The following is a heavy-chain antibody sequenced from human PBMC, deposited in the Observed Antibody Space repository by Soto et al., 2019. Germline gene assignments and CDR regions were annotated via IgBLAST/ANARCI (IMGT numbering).Heavy chain of an antibody. V-gene: IGHV4-31*03. CDR3: ARALGYCSGGSCYRTNWFDP. J-gene: IGHJ5*02. CDR1: GGSISSGGYY. CDR2: IYYSGST. Sequence: SETLSLTCTVSGGSISSGGYYWSWIRQHPGKGLEWIGYIYYSGSTYYNPSLKSRVTISVDTSKNQFSLKLSSVTAADTAVYYCARALGYCSGGSCYRTNWFDPWGQGTLVTVSS. D-gene: IGHD2-15*01.